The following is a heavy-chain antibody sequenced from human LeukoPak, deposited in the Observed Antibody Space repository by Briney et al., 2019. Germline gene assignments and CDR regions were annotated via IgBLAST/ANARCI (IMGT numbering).Heavy chain of an antibody. CDR2: ISYDGSKK. D-gene: IGHD6-13*01. Sequence: GGSLRLSCVASGFTFGIYGMRWVRQAPGKGLEWVAVISYDGSKKYYADSVKGRFTISRDNSKNTLFLQMNSLRAEDTAVYYCATPLTSKWSSSWYSGHFDYWGQGALVTVPS. CDR1: GFTFGIYG. CDR3: ATPLTSKWSSSWYSGHFDY. J-gene: IGHJ4*02. V-gene: IGHV3-30*03.